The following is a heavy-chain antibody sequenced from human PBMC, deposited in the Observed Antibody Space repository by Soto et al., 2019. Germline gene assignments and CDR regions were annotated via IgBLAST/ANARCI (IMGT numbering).Heavy chain of an antibody. CDR3: ARVARCFSASCYGFPSN. V-gene: IGHV4-34*01. J-gene: IGHJ4*02. CDR2: INHSGST. D-gene: IGHD3-22*01. CDR1: GGSFSDYY. Sequence: SETLSLTCAVYGGSFSDYYWTWIRQPPGKGLEWIGEINHSGSTNYNPSLKSRVTISVDTSKYQFSLTLTSVTAADTAVYHCARVARCFSASCYGFPSNWGQGTTVTVSS.